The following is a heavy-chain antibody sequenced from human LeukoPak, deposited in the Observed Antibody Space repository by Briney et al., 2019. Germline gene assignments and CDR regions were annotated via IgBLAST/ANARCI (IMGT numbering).Heavy chain of an antibody. Sequence: GGSLRLSCAASGFTFSSYEMNWVPQAPGKGLEWVSYISSSGSTIYYADSVKGRFTISRDNAKNSLYLQMNSLRAEDTAVYYCARDLTGDPRESWFDPWGQGTLVTVSS. V-gene: IGHV3-48*03. J-gene: IGHJ5*02. D-gene: IGHD7-27*01. CDR2: ISSSGSTI. CDR3: ARDLTGDPRESWFDP. CDR1: GFTFSSYE.